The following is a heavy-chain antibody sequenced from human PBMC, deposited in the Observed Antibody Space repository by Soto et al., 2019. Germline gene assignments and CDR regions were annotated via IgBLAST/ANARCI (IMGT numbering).Heavy chain of an antibody. CDR2: INPSGGST. CDR1: GYTFTSYY. D-gene: IGHD2-15*01. V-gene: IGHV1-46*03. J-gene: IGHJ4*02. Sequence: QVQLVQSGAEVKKPGASVKVSCKASGYTFTSYYMHWVRQAPGQGLEWMGIINPSGGSTSYAQKCPGGVTMTRDTSTSTVYMELSSLRSEDTAVYYCAREDIGVNYWGQGTLVTVSS. CDR3: AREDIGVNY.